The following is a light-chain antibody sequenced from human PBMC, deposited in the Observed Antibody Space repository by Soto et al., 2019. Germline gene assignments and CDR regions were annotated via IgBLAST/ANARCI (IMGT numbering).Light chain of an antibody. J-gene: IGLJ1*01. Sequence: QSVLTQPRSVSGSPGQSVTISCTGTSSAVGGYNYVSWYQQHPGKAPKVMIYDVSERPSGVPDRFSGSKSGNTASLTISGLQAEDEADYYCFSYAGSPRYVLGTGTKLTVL. V-gene: IGLV2-11*01. CDR3: FSYAGSPRYV. CDR1: SSAVGGYNY. CDR2: DVS.